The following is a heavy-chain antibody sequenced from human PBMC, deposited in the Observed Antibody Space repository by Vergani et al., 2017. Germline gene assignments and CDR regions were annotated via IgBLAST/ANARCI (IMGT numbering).Heavy chain of an antibody. Sequence: QVQLVESGGGLVKPGGSLRLSCAASGFPFRDYYMGWIRQAPGKGLEWVSHISTGSSHIDHADSVKGRFTTSRDNAKNSLYLQMNSLRAEDTAVYYCARDETPYYYDTSDYSPDAFDIWGQGTMVTVSS. J-gene: IGHJ3*02. CDR3: ARDETPYYYDTSDYSPDAFDI. V-gene: IGHV3-11*06. CDR2: ISTGSSHI. CDR1: GFPFRDYY. D-gene: IGHD3-22*01.